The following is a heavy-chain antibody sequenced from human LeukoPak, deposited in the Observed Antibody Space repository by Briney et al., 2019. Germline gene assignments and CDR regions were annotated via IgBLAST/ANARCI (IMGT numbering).Heavy chain of an antibody. CDR1: GFTFSSYA. V-gene: IGHV3-23*01. Sequence: LSGGSLRLSCAASGFTFSSYAMSWVRQAPGKGLEWVSAISGSGGSTYYADSVKGRFTISRDNSKNTLYLQMNSLRAEDTAVYYCAKPFAPRAIKIFVDYGDYVPFDYWGQGTLVTVSS. J-gene: IGHJ4*02. D-gene: IGHD4-17*01. CDR2: ISGSGGST. CDR3: AKPFAPRAIKIFVDYGDYVPFDY.